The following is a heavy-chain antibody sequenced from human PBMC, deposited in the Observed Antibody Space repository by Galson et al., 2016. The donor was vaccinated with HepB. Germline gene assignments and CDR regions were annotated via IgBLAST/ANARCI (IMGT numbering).Heavy chain of an antibody. V-gene: IGHV3-11*06. CDR2: ISNSGVNT. Sequence: SLRLSCAASGFTFNTYYMSWVRQAPGGGLEWVAYISNSGVNTHYAGSVNGRFTISRDNAKNSLLLQMNSLRAEDTAVYYCARDRTARAALDLWGQGTLVTVSS. J-gene: IGHJ5*02. D-gene: IGHD6-13*01. CDR3: ARDRTARAALDL. CDR1: GFTFNTYY.